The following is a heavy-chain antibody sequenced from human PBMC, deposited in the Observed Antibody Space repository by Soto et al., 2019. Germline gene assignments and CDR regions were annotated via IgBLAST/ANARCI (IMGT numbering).Heavy chain of an antibody. CDR2: TYHSGTT. Sequence: QVQLQESGPGLVQPSGTLSLTCAVSGDSINNSHWWRWVRQTPGKGLEWIGETYHSGTTNYNPSPKTRVTISIDTSKNHFSLKMNSVTAADTAVYYCAREVNSSPARGPNWFDPWGQGTLVTVSS. J-gene: IGHJ5*02. CDR3: AREVNSSPARGPNWFDP. D-gene: IGHD6-13*01. V-gene: IGHV4-4*02. CDR1: GDSINNSHW.